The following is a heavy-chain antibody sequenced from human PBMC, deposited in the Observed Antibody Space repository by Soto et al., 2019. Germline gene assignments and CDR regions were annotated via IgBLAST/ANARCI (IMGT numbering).Heavy chain of an antibody. CDR1: GGTFSPNY. Sequence: SETLSLTCTVSGGTFSPNYWSWIRQPPGKGLEWVGYIYYGGTTSYNPSLKSRVTISLETSKSQFSLQLNSVTPEDTAVYYCARGGPTPPYSSSWTFDFWGQEPWSPSPQ. CDR3: ARGGPTPPYSSSWTFDF. CDR2: IYYGGTT. J-gene: IGHJ4*01. V-gene: IGHV4-59*12. D-gene: IGHD6-13*01.